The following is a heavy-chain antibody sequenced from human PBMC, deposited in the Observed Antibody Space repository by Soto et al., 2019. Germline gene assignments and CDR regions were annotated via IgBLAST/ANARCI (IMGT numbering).Heavy chain of an antibody. CDR1: GYTFTGYY. V-gene: IGHV1-2*04. CDR3: ARDRLEGYSSSYYYYYYGMDV. CDR2: INPNSGGT. D-gene: IGHD6-6*01. J-gene: IGHJ6*02. Sequence: SVKVSCKASGYTFTGYYMHWGRQAPVQGLEWMGWINPNSGGTNYAQKFQGWVTMTRDTSISTAYMELSRLRSDDTAVYYCARDRLEGYSSSYYYYYYGMDVWGQGTKVTVYS.